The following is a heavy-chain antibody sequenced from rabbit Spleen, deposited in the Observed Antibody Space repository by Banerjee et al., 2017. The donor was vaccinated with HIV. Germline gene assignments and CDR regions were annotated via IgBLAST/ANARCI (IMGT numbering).Heavy chain of an antibody. CDR2: IYGGNSNT. J-gene: IGHJ4*01. D-gene: IGHD1-1*01. CDR1: GFSFSSGYW. Sequence: QSLEESGGDLVKPGASLTLTCKASGFSFSSGYWMCWVRQAPGKGLEGIACIYGGNSNTYYATWAKGRFTITKTSSTTVTLQMTSLTGADTATYFCARHDGHNGINLWGQGTLVTVS. CDR3: ARHDGHNGINL. V-gene: IGHV1S40*01.